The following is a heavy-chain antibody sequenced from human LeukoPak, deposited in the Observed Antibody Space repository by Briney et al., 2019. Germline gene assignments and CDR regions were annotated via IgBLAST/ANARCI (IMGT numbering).Heavy chain of an antibody. CDR2: INHRGST. D-gene: IGHD2-15*01. V-gene: IGHV4-34*01. CDR3: ARAPGAALD. J-gene: IGHJ4*02. CDR1: GGSFSGYY. Sequence: SETLSLTCAVYGGSFSGYYWSWIRQPPGKGLEWIGEINHRGSTNYNPSLMSRVTVSLDTSKNQFSLKLSAVTAADTAVYYCARAPGAALDWGQGTLVTVSA.